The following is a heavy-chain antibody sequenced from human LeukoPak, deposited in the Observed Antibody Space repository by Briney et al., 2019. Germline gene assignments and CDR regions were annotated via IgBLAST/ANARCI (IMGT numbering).Heavy chain of an antibody. CDR2: INPNSGGT. Sequence: ASVKVSCKASGYTFTGYYMHWVRQAPGQGLEWMGWINPNSGGTNYALKFQGWVTMTRDTSISTAYMELSRLRSDDTAVYYCAREIGCSSTSCYAAFDYWGQGTLVTVSS. J-gene: IGHJ4*02. D-gene: IGHD2-2*01. CDR3: AREIGCSSTSCYAAFDY. CDR1: GYTFTGYY. V-gene: IGHV1-2*04.